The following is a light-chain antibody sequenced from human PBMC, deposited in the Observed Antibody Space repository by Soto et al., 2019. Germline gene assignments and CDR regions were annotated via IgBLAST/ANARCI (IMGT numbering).Light chain of an antibody. V-gene: IGKV3-20*01. J-gene: IGKJ1*01. CDR2: GAS. CDR3: QQYGSSSWT. CDR1: QSVSSSY. Sequence: EIVLTQSPGTLSLSPGERATLSCRASQSVSSSYFAWSQQRFGQAPRLLIYGASSRATGIPDRFSGSGSGTDFTLTISRLEPEDFAVYSCQQYGSSSWTFGQGTKV.